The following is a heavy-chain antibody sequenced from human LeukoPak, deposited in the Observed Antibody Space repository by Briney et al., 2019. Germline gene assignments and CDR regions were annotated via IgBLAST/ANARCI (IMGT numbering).Heavy chain of an antibody. CDR1: GFTFSSYG. J-gene: IGHJ4*02. V-gene: IGHV3-21*01. CDR3: ARFGSTTFADY. CDR2: ITSSSTYI. D-gene: IGHD3-16*01. Sequence: GGSLRLSCAASGFTFSSYGMHWVRQAPGEGLEWVSSITSSSTYIYYADSVKGRFTISRDNAKNTLYLQMNSLRAEDTAVYYCARFGSTTFADYWGQGTLVTVSS.